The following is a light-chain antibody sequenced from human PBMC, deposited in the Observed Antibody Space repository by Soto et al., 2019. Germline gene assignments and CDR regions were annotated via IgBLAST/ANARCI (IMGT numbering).Light chain of an antibody. CDR1: QSVSSSY. V-gene: IGKV3-20*01. Sequence: EIVLTQSPGTLSLSPGERATLSCRASQSVSSSYVAWYQQKPGQAPRLLIYAASSRATGIPDRFSGSGSGTDFIHSISRVEPEDFAVYYCQQYGTSPQGFGPGTKVEIK. CDR3: QQYGTSPQG. CDR2: AAS. J-gene: IGKJ3*01.